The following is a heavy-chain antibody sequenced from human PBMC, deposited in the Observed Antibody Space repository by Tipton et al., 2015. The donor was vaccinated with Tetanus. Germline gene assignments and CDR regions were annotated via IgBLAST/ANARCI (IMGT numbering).Heavy chain of an antibody. Sequence: SLRLSCAASGFTFSSYAMSWVRQAPGKGPVWVGGINSDGTSTRDADSVKGRFTLSRDNSKYTLFLHMDPLRAEDTAVYYCAKEVDVSSGWRNFDYWGQGTLVTVSS. D-gene: IGHD6-19*01. J-gene: IGHJ4*02. CDR3: AKEVDVSSGWRNFDY. CDR2: INSDGTST. CDR1: GFTFSSYA. V-gene: IGHV3-23*01.